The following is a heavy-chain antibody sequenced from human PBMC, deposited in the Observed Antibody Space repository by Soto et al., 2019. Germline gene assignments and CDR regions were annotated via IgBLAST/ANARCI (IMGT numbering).Heavy chain of an antibody. V-gene: IGHV5-10-1*01. D-gene: IGHD3-22*01. CDR2: IAPSDSHT. CDR3: ARAPMVITRSYFDQ. CDR1: GYTFTNYW. Sequence: PGESLTISCNGSGYTFTNYWISWVRQRPGKGLEWMGRIAPSDSHTNYNPSLKSRVTLSVDTSKNQFSLKLTSVTAADSAVYYCARAPMVITRSYFDQWGQGTPVTVSS. J-gene: IGHJ4*02.